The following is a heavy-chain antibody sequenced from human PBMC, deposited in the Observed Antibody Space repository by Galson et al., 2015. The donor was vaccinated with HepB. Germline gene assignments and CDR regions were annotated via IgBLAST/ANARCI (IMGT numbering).Heavy chain of an antibody. CDR1: GFTVSRNY. V-gene: IGHV3-53*01. CDR2: IYSGGST. CDR3: ARESWSDGGHFDY. D-gene: IGHD3-10*01. Sequence: SLRLSCAASGFTVSRNYMSWVRQAPGKGLEWVSVIYSGGSTYYADSVKGRFTISRDNSKNTLYLQMNSLRAEDTAVYYCARESWSDGGHFDYWGRGTLVTVSS. J-gene: IGHJ4*02.